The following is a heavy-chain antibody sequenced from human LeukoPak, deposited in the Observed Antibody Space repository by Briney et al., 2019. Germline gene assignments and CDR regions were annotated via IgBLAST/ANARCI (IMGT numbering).Heavy chain of an antibody. J-gene: IGHJ4*02. CDR2: IYYSGST. D-gene: IGHD4-17*01. Sequence: SETLSLTCTVSGDSISSGGFHWSWIRQHPGKGLEWIGYIYYSGSTNYNPSLKSRVTISVDTSKSQFSLKLSSVTAADTAVYYCARGAYGDPTSFDYWGQGTLVTVSS. V-gene: IGHV4-61*08. CDR3: ARGAYGDPTSFDY. CDR1: GDSISSGGFH.